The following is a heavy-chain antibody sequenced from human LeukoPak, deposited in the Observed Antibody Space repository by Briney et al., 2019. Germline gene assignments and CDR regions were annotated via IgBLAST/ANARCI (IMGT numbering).Heavy chain of an antibody. D-gene: IGHD5-24*01. J-gene: IGHJ5*02. Sequence: GGSLRLSCAASGFTFDDYAMHWVRQAPGKGLEWVSLICEIGGIIYYADSLKGRFTISRDNGKNSLYLQMNSLRAEDTALYYCAKGLRRDGYNRFGWFDRWGQGTLVTVSS. CDR1: GFTFDDYA. V-gene: IGHV3-43*02. CDR3: AKGLRRDGYNRFGWFDR. CDR2: ICEIGGII.